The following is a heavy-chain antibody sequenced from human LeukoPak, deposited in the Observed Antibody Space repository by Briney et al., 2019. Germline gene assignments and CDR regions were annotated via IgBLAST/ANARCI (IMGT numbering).Heavy chain of an antibody. V-gene: IGHV4-34*01. J-gene: IGHJ4*02. CDR1: GGSFSGYY. Sequence: SETLSLTCAVYGGSFSGYYWSWIRQPPGKGLEWIGEINHSGSTNYNPSLMSRVTISVDTSKTQFSLKLSSVTAADTAVYYCARVQNSITIYYFDYWGQGTLVTVSS. CDR2: INHSGST. CDR3: ARVQNSITIYYFDY. D-gene: IGHD3-10*01.